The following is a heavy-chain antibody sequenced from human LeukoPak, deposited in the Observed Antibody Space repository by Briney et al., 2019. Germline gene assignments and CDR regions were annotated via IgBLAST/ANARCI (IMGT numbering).Heavy chain of an antibody. J-gene: IGHJ5*02. V-gene: IGHV1-69*13. Sequence: SVKVSCKASGGTFSSYAISWVRQAPGQGLEWMGGIIPIFGTANYAQKFQGRVTVTADESTSTAYMELSSLRSEDTAVYYCARARNPITMIVVASNWFDPWGQGTLVTVSS. CDR1: GGTFSSYA. CDR2: IIPIFGTA. CDR3: ARARNPITMIVVASNWFDP. D-gene: IGHD3-22*01.